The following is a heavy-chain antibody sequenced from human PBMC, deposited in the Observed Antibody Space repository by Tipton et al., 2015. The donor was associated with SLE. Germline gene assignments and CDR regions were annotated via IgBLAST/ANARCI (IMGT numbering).Heavy chain of an antibody. J-gene: IGHJ3*02. CDR1: GGSISSYY. Sequence: TLSLTCTVSGGSISSYYWSWIWQPPGKGLEWIGYIYYSGSTNYNPSLKSRVTISVDTSKNQFSLKLSSVTAADTAVYYCARDTGVNMVQGVPDDAFDIWGQGTMVTVSS. CDR3: ARDTGVNMVQGVPDDAFDI. D-gene: IGHD3-10*01. V-gene: IGHV4-59*12. CDR2: IYYSGST.